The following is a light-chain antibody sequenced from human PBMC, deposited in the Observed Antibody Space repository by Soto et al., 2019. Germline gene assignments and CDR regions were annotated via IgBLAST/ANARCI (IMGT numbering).Light chain of an antibody. V-gene: IGKV3-11*01. J-gene: IGKJ1*01. CDR2: GAS. Sequence: EVVLTQSPATLSLSPGERATLSCRASQSVSSYLAWFQQKPGQAPRLLIYGASNRATGIPARFSGSGSGTDFNLPISSLEPEDFAVYYCQQRSSWPRTFGQGTKVEIQ. CDR1: QSVSSY. CDR3: QQRSSWPRT.